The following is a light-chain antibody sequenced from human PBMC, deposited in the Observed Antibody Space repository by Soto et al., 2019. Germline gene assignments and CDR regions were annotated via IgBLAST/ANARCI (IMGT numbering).Light chain of an antibody. Sequence: DIQMTQSPSTLSASVGDRVTITCRASQNTNSWLAWYQQKPGKAPNLLIYKASYLESGVPSRFSGSGSGTEFTLTISSLQPDEFATYYCQQYNSYPCTFGQGTKLEI. CDR2: KAS. CDR1: QNTNSW. J-gene: IGKJ2*02. V-gene: IGKV1-5*03. CDR3: QQYNSYPCT.